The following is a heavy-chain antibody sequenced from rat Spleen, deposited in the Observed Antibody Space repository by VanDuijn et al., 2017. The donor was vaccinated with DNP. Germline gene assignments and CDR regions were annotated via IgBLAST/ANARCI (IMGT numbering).Heavy chain of an antibody. V-gene: IGHV5S23*01. Sequence: EVQLVESGGGLVQPGNSLKLSCAASGFTFSYYGMAWVRQAPKKGLEWVASINSNGGSTSYRDSVKGRFTISRDNAKSILYLQMDSLRSEDTATYYCTSPVPSGHYVMDAWGQGTSVTVSS. J-gene: IGHJ4*01. CDR3: TSPVPSGHYVMDA. CDR2: INSNGGST. D-gene: IGHD4-3*01. CDR1: GFTFSYYG.